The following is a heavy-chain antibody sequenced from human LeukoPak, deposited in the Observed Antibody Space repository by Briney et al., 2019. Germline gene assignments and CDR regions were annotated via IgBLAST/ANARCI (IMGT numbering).Heavy chain of an antibody. J-gene: IGHJ3*02. V-gene: IGHV5-51*01. D-gene: IGHD3-10*01. CDR1: GYSFTSYW. Sequence: GESLKISCKGSGYSFTSYWIGWVRQMPGKGLEWMGIIYPGDSDTRYSPSFQGQVTISADKSISTAYLQWSSLKASDTAMYYCARQGYYYGSGISPDAFDIWGQGTMVTVSS. CDR3: ARQGYYYGSGISPDAFDI. CDR2: IYPGDSDT.